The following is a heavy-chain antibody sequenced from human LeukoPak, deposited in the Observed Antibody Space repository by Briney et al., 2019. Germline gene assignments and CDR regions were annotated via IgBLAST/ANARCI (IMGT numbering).Heavy chain of an antibody. D-gene: IGHD6-19*01. Sequence: PGGSLRLSCAASGFTVSSNDKNWVRQAPGKGLEWVSVIYSGGSTFSVDSVKGRFTISRDNSKNTLYLQMNSLRAEDTALYYCARGAGAYNYYAMDVWGQGTTVTVSS. J-gene: IGHJ6*02. V-gene: IGHV3-66*01. CDR3: ARGAGAYNYYAMDV. CDR2: IYSGGST. CDR1: GFTVSSND.